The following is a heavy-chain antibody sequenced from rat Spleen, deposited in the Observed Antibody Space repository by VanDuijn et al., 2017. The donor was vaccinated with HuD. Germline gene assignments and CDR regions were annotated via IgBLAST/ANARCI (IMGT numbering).Heavy chain of an antibody. D-gene: IGHD1-10*01. J-gene: IGHJ2*01. V-gene: IGHV2S30*01. CDR1: GFSLTGNN. CDR3: TRALITTTGFDY. CDR2: MRYDGDT. Sequence: QVQLKESGPGLVQPSQTLSLTCTVSGFSLTGNNVHWVRQPPGKGLEWMGTMRYDGDTYYNSALKSRLSISRDTSKNQVFLKMNSLQTDDTAIYYCTRALITTTGFDYWGQGVMVTVSS.